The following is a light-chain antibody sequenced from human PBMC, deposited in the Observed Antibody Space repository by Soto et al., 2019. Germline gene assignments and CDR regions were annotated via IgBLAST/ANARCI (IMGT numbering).Light chain of an antibody. J-gene: IGKJ2*01. CDR2: GAS. CDR3: QQYGSSPMYT. Sequence: EIVLTQSPGTLSLSPGERATLSCRASQSVSSSYLAWYQQKPGQAPRLLIYGASSRATGIPDRFIGSGSGTDFTVTISRLAPEDFEVYYCQQYGSSPMYTFGQGNKLEVK. CDR1: QSVSSSY. V-gene: IGKV3-20*01.